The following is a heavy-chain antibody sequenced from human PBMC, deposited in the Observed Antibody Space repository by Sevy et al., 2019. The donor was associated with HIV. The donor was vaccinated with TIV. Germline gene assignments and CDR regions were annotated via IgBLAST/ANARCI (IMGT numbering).Heavy chain of an antibody. CDR1: GSTLTQLS. CDR2: FDPEDGKT. V-gene: IGHV1-24*01. J-gene: IGHJ4*02. Sequence: ASVKVSCKVSGSTLTQLSMHWVRQAPGIGLEWMVTFDPEDGKTLYAQKFQGRVTMTEDTSTHTAYLELSSLTSEDTAIYYCASTRGYYESNGYYFDFWGQGTLVTVSS. D-gene: IGHD3-22*01. CDR3: ASTRGYYESNGYYFDF.